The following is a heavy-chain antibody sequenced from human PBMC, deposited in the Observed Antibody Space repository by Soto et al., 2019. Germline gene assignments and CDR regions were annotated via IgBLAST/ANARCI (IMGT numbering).Heavy chain of an antibody. J-gene: IGHJ6*02. CDR2: IHPGESDT. Sequence: LGESLKIACKSYGYSFTTYWIACVRQMPGKGLEWMGSIHPGESDTRYSPSFQGQVTISADRAITTAYLQWSSLKASGTAMYYCARHEATYYNYYGIDVWGQVSMVTVSS. V-gene: IGHV5-51*01. CDR3: ARHEATYYNYYGIDV. CDR1: GYSFTTYW.